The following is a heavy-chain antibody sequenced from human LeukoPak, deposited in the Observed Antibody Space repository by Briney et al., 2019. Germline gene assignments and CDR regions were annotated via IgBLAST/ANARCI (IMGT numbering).Heavy chain of an antibody. Sequence: PGGSLRLSCAASGFTFSSYWMHWVRQAPGKGLVWVSRINSDGSSTSYADSVKGRFTISRDNAKNTLYLQMNRLRAEDTAVYYCARDHRGSGSRYYYYYMDVWGKGTTVTISS. CDR1: GFTFSSYW. V-gene: IGHV3-74*01. J-gene: IGHJ6*03. CDR3: ARDHRGSGSRYYYYYMDV. CDR2: INSDGSST. D-gene: IGHD3-10*01.